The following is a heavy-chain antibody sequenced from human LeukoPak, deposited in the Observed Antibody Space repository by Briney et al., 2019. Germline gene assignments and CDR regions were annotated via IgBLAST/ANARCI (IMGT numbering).Heavy chain of an antibody. V-gene: IGHV1-18*01. Sequence: ASVRVSCKASGYTFTSYGISWVRQAPGQGLEWMGWISAYNGNTNYAQKLQGRVTMTTDTSTSTACMELRSLRSDDTAVYYCARDHPLIVGYYYDSSGYYGFDYWGQGTLVTVSS. CDR3: ARDHPLIVGYYYDSSGYYGFDY. CDR2: ISAYNGNT. D-gene: IGHD3-22*01. J-gene: IGHJ4*02. CDR1: GYTFTSYG.